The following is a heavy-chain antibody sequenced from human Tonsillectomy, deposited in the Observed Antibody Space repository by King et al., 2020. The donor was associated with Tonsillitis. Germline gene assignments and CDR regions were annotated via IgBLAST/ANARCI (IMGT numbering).Heavy chain of an antibody. V-gene: IGHV1-2*02. CDR2: INPNSGGT. D-gene: IGHD1-1*01. CDR1: GYTFTVSY. Sequence: QLVQSGAEVKKPGASVKVSCKASGYTFTVSYMHWVRQAPGQGLECMGWINPNSGGTNYAQKFQGRFTMTRATSISTAYMELSRLRSDDTAVYYCARTGGRSALRWNLDYWGQGTLVTVSS. J-gene: IGHJ4*02. CDR3: ARTGGRSALRWNLDY.